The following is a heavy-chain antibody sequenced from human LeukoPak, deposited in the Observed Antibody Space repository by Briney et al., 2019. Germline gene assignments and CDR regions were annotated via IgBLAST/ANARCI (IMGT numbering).Heavy chain of an antibody. CDR1: GGSISSYY. J-gene: IGHJ3*02. V-gene: IGHV4-59*01. D-gene: IGHD3-16*01. Sequence: PSETLSLTCSISGGSISSYYWSWIRQPPGKGLEWIGYVYYTGGTNSNPSLNSRVTISVDTSKNQFSLMLSSVTAADTAMYYCARVSTGGPRRVFDIWGHGTMLTVSS. CDR2: VYYTGGT. CDR3: ARVSTGGPRRVFDI.